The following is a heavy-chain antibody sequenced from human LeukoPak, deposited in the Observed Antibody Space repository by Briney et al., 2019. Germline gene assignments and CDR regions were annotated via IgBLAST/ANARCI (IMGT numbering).Heavy chain of an antibody. J-gene: IGHJ4*02. CDR2: ISGSGGST. V-gene: IGHV3-23*01. CDR3: AKGPYSSGWYYFDY. Sequence: PGGSLRLSCAVSGFTFSSYAMSWVRQAPGKGLEWVSAISGSGGSTYYADSVKGRFTISRDNSKNTLYLQMNSLRAEDTAVYYCAKGPYSSGWYYFDYWGQGTLVTVSS. CDR1: GFTFSSYA. D-gene: IGHD6-19*01.